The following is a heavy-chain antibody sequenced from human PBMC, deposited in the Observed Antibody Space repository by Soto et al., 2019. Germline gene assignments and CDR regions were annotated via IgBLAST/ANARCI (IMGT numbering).Heavy chain of an antibody. Sequence: WGSLRLSCAASEFTYSDHYMDWVRQAPGKGLEWVGRTRNKANSYITEYAASVKGRLTISRDDSKNSLYLQMNSLKTEDTAVYYCAREVNSDYVNFDYWGQGTLVTVSS. J-gene: IGHJ4*02. CDR3: AREVNSDYVNFDY. CDR2: TRNKANSYIT. D-gene: IGHD5-12*01. CDR1: EFTYSDHY. V-gene: IGHV3-72*01.